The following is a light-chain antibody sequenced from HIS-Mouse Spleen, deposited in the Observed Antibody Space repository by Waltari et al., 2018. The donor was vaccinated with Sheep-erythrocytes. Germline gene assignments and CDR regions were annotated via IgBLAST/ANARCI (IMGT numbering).Light chain of an antibody. V-gene: IGLV2-23*03. Sequence: QSALTQPASVSGSPGQSITISCNGTSSDVGRYNLVSWYQQHPGKAPKLMIYEGSKRPSGVSNRFSGSKSGNTASLTISGLQAEDEADYYCCSYAGSSTFHVVFGGGTKLTVL. CDR1: SSDVGRYNL. J-gene: IGLJ2*01. CDR3: CSYAGSSTFHVV. CDR2: EGS.